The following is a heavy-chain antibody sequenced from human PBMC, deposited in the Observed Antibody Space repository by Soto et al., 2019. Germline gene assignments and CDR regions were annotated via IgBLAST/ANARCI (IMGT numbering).Heavy chain of an antibody. Sequence: QVQLIESGGGVVQPGRSLRLSCAASGFTFSNYGMHWVRQAPGKGLEWVAAISYDGSNRNYADSVKGRLSISRDNSKNTLYLQMNSLRVEDTAVYYCTKGAIHAGGFDPWGQGTLVTVSS. J-gene: IGHJ5*02. CDR3: TKGAIHAGGFDP. V-gene: IGHV3-30*18. CDR2: ISYDGSNR. CDR1: GFTFSNYG. D-gene: IGHD2-2*02.